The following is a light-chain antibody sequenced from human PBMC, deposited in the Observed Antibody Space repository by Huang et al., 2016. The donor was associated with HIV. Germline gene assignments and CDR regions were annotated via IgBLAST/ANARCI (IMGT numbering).Light chain of an antibody. CDR3: QQYNKYSRT. CDR1: QNINRW. Sequence: DIQMTQFPSSLSASVGDRVTISCRASQNINRWLAWYQQKPGKAPKVLSSKASSLESGVPSRFIGSGSVTEFALTISSRQPDDSAIYYCQQYNKYSRTFGQGTKLEIK. CDR2: KAS. J-gene: IGKJ2*01. V-gene: IGKV1-5*03.